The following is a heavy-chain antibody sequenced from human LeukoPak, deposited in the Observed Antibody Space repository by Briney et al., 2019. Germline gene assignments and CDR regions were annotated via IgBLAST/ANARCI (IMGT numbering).Heavy chain of an antibody. CDR2: IYYSGST. CDR3: ARGNSGWALGYYYYYGMDV. CDR1: GGSISSYY. D-gene: IGHD6-19*01. Sequence: PSETLSLTCTVSGGSISSYYWSWIRQPPGKGLEWIGYIYYSGSTNYNPSLKSRVTISVDTSKNQFSLKLSSVTAADTAGYYCARGNSGWALGYYYYYGMDVWGQGTTVTVSS. V-gene: IGHV4-59*08. J-gene: IGHJ6*02.